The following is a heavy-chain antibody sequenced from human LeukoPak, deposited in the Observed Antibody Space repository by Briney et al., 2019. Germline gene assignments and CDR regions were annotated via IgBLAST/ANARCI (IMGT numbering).Heavy chain of an antibody. CDR2: ISSSSSTI. J-gene: IGHJ4*02. CDR3: ARDGSGVAPH. V-gene: IGHV3-48*01. CDR1: GFTFSSYS. Sequence: GGSLRLSCAASGFTFSSYSMNWVRQAPGKGLEWVSYISSSSSTIYYADSVKGRFTISRDNAKNSLYLQMNSLRAEDTAVYYCARDGSGVAPHWGQGTLVTVSS. D-gene: IGHD3-3*01.